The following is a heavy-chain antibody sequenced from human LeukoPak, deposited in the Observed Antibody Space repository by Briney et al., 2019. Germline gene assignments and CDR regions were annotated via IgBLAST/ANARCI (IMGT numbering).Heavy chain of an antibody. D-gene: IGHD3-10*01. V-gene: IGHV3-23*01. CDR3: ARVTYGSGTYGAFDY. CDR1: GFTFDDYG. J-gene: IGHJ4*02. Sequence: GGSLRLSCAASGFTFDDYGMSWVRQAPGKGLEWVSTISGSGDNTYYADSVKGRFTISRDNSKNTLYLQMNSLRAEDTAVYYCARVTYGSGTYGAFDYWGQGTLVTVSS. CDR2: ISGSGDNT.